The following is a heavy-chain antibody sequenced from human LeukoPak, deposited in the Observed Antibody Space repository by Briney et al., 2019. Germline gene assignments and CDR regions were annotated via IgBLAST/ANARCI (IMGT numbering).Heavy chain of an antibody. D-gene: IGHD2-21*02. J-gene: IGHJ4*02. V-gene: IGHV3-23*01. CDR3: ARDGVTSSVDF. CDR1: GFTFSNYA. CDR2: ISGSGGST. Sequence: GGSLRLSCAASGFTFSNYAMSWVRQAPGKGLEWVSVISGSGGSTYYADSVKGRFTISRDNSKNTLYLQMNSLRAEDTAVYYCARDGVTSSVDFWGQGTLVTVSS.